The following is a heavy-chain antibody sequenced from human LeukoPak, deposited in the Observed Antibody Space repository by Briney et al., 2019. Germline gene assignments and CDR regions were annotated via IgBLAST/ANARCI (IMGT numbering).Heavy chain of an antibody. CDR3: GRGYTSRLDY. J-gene: IGHJ4*02. V-gene: IGHV3-74*01. D-gene: IGHD5-18*01. CDR2: INSDGSTT. CDR1: GFTFSSYW. Sequence: GRSLRLSCAASGFTFSSYWMHWVRQVPGKGLVWVSRINSDGSTTNYADSVKGRFTISRDNAKNTLYLQMNSLRAEDTAVYYCGRGYTSRLDYWGQGTLVTVSS.